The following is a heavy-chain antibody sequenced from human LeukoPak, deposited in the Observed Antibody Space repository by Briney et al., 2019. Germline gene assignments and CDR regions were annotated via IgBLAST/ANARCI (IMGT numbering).Heavy chain of an antibody. V-gene: IGHV4-34*01. CDR1: GFTFSSYE. Sequence: PGGSLRLSCAASGFTFSSYEMNWVRQPPGKGLEWIGEINHSGSTNYNPSLKSRVTISVDTSKNQFSLKLSSVTAADTAVYYCAREDYGAKADYWGQGTLVTVSS. CDR3: AREDYGAKADY. J-gene: IGHJ4*02. CDR2: INHSGST. D-gene: IGHD4-17*01.